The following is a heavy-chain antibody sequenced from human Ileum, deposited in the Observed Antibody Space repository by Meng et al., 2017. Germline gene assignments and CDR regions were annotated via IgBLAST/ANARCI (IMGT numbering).Heavy chain of an antibody. D-gene: IGHD3-22*01. Sequence: EVHLVESGGNLVQPGGSLRLSCAASGFTVSYNYMNWVRQAPGKALEWVPVISSGGSASYADSVKGRFTISRDISKNTLYLQMNSLRAEDTAVYYCARGLEYYDSRGHLGRYFDSWGQGTLVTVSS. CDR1: GFTVSYNY. CDR3: ARGLEYYDSRGHLGRYFDS. CDR2: ISSGGSA. J-gene: IGHJ4*02. V-gene: IGHV3-66*01.